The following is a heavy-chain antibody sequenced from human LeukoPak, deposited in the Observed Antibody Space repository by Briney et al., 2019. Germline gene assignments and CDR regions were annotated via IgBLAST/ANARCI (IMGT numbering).Heavy chain of an antibody. CDR1: GFIFSSYA. V-gene: IGHV3-30-3*01. J-gene: IGHJ4*02. D-gene: IGHD2-2*03. CDR2: VSYDASNK. CDR3: ARGGYCTTTNCYRRGFDY. Sequence: GRSLRLSCAASGFIFSSYAMHWVRQAPGKGLEWVAVVSYDASNKYYADSVKGRFTISRDNSKNTLYLQMNSLRTEDTAVYYCARGGYCTTTNCYRRGFDYWGQGTLVTVSS.